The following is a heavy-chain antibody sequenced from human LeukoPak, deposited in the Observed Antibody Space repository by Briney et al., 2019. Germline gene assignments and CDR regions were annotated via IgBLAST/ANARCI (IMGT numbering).Heavy chain of an antibody. V-gene: IGHV1-69*13. CDR2: IIPIFGTA. CDR3: ARSFYRGLELLGY. D-gene: IGHD1-7*01. Sequence: ASVKVSCKASGGTFSSYAISWVRQAPGQGLEWMGGIIPIFGTANYAQKFQGRVTITADESTSTAYMELSSLRSEDTTVYYCARSFYRGLELLGYWGQGTLVTVSS. J-gene: IGHJ4*02. CDR1: GGTFSSYA.